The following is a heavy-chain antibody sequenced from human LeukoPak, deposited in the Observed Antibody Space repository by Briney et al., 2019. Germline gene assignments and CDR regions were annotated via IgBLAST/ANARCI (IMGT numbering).Heavy chain of an antibody. CDR2: MNQDGSAK. D-gene: IGHD3-16*01. J-gene: IGHJ6*02. Sequence: GGSLRLSCAASGFTFSDSWMRWVRHAPGKGLEWVANMNQDGSAKGYVDSVKGRFTISRDNAKNTLYLQMSSLRPEDTAVYYCATYTHWLAGDVWGQGTTVTVSS. V-gene: IGHV3-7*01. CDR1: GFTFSDSW. CDR3: ATYTHWLAGDV.